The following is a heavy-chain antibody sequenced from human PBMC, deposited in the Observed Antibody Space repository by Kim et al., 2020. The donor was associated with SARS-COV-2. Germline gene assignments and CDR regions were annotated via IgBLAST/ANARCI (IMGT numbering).Heavy chain of an antibody. V-gene: IGHV3-48*03. CDR3: ARELKTTPDAFDI. CDR1: GFTFSNYE. CDR2: ISSRGNTM. D-gene: IGHD4-17*01. J-gene: IGHJ3*02. Sequence: GGSLRLSCAASGFTFSNYEINWDRQAPGKGLEWVSYISSRGNTMKYADSVKGRFTISRDNARNSLYLQMNSLRAEDTAIYYCARELKTTPDAFDIWGQGTMVTVSS.